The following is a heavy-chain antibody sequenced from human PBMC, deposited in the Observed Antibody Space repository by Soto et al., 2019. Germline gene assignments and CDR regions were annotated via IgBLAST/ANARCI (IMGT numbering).Heavy chain of an antibody. CDR3: ESPPSGSYGAFDI. D-gene: IGHD1-26*01. CDR1: GYSFTSYW. CDR2: IDPSDSYT. Sequence: GESLTISCKGSGYSFTSYWISWVRPMPGKGLEWMGRIDPSDSYTNYSPSFQGHVTISADKSISTAYLQWSSLKASDTAMYYCESPPSGSYGAFDIWGQGTMVSVSS. J-gene: IGHJ3*02. V-gene: IGHV5-10-1*01.